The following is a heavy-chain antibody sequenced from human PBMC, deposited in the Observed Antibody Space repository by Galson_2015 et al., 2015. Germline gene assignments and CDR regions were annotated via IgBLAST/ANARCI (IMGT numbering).Heavy chain of an antibody. CDR1: GFTFSSYS. D-gene: IGHD3-22*01. V-gene: IGHV3-48*01. Sequence: SLRPSCAASGFTFSSYSMYWVRQAPGEGLEWVSYISSSSSTTYYADSVKGRFTISRDNSKNTLYLQMNSLRAEDTAVYYCAKLATYYYDSSGYYSGGRSQYYFDYWGQGTLVTVSS. CDR3: AKLATYYYDSSGYYSGGRSQYYFDY. J-gene: IGHJ4*02. CDR2: ISSSSSTT.